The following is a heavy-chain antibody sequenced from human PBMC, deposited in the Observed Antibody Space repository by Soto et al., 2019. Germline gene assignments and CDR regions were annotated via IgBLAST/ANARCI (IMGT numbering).Heavy chain of an antibody. CDR3: ASGYSGSYSGYYYGMDV. V-gene: IGHV1-69*06. CDR1: GGTFSSYA. CDR2: IIPIFGTA. J-gene: IGHJ6*02. D-gene: IGHD1-26*01. Sequence: EASVKVSCKASGGTFSSYAISWVRQAPGQGLEWMGGIIPIFGTANYAQKFQGRVTITADKSTSTAYMELSSLRSEDTAVYYCASGYSGSYSGYYYGMDVWGQGTTVTVSS.